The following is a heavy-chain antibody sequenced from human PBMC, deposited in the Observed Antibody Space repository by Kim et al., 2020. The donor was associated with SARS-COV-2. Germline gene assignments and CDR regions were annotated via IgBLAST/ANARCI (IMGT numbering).Heavy chain of an antibody. CDR1: GGSISSSSYY. D-gene: IGHD6-13*01. V-gene: IGHV4-39*07. J-gene: IGHJ6*02. CDR3: ARDSEAAAGNYYYYYGMDV. CDR2: IYYSGST. Sequence: SETLSLTCTVSGGSISSSSYYWGWIRQPPRKGLEWIGSIYYSGSTYYNPSLKSRVTISVDTSKNQFSLKLSSVTAADTAVYYCARDSEAAAGNYYYYYGMDVWGQGTTVTVSS.